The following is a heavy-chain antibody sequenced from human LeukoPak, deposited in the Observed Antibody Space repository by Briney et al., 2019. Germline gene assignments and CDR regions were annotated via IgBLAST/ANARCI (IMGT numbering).Heavy chain of an antibody. D-gene: IGHD3-22*01. CDR2: IVVGSGNT. V-gene: IGHV1-58*02. CDR1: GFTLTSSA. Sequence: SVKVSCKASGFTLTSSAMQWERQARGQRLEWIGWIVVGSGNTNYAQKFQERVTITRDMSTSTAYMELSSLRPEDTAVYYCAAIYDSSGYYLPLRNWGQGTLVTVSS. J-gene: IGHJ4*02. CDR3: AAIYDSSGYYLPLRN.